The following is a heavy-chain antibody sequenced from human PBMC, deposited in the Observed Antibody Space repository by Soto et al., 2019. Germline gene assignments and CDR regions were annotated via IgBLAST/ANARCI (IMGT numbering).Heavy chain of an antibody. D-gene: IGHD3-3*01. Sequence: QLQLQESGPGLVKPSETLSLICTVSGDSISSGRYHWGWIRQPPGKGLEFIATIHYTGNTHYNPSLRSRVTIFVDTSKSQSSLRLSSVTAAATAVYYCARADGFGVVTPFIDYWGQGTLVTVSS. CDR2: IHYTGNT. J-gene: IGHJ4*02. V-gene: IGHV4-39*01. CDR1: GDSISSGRYH. CDR3: ARADGFGVVTPFIDY.